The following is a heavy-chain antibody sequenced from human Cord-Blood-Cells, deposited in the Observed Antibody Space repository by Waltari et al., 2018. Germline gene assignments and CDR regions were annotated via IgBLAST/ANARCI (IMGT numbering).Heavy chain of an antibody. CDR3: AREVKYYRPGRNWGYAFDI. J-gene: IGHJ3*02. V-gene: IGHV1-69*06. Sequence: ANYAQKFQGRVTITADKSTSTAYMELSSLRSEDTAVYYCAREVKYYRPGRNWGYAFDIWGQGTMVTVSS. CDR2: A. D-gene: IGHD7-27*01.